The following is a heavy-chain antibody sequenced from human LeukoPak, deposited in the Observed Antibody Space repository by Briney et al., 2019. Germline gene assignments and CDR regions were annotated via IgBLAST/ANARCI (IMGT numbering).Heavy chain of an antibody. V-gene: IGHV1-69*05. J-gene: IGHJ5*02. Sequence: GASVKVSCKASGGTFSSYAISWVGQAPGQGLEWMGGIIPIFGTANYAQKFQGRVTITRDTSASTAYMELSSLRSEDTAVYYCARDGEIYDFWSGLNNWFDPWGQGTLVTVSS. CDR3: ARDGEIYDFWSGLNNWFDP. CDR2: IIPIFGTA. CDR1: GGTFSSYA. D-gene: IGHD3-3*01.